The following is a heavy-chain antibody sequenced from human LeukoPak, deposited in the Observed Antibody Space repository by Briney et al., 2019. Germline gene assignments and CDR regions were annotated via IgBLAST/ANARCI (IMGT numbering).Heavy chain of an antibody. D-gene: IGHD3-22*01. J-gene: IGHJ4*02. CDR1: GYTLTGYY. V-gene: IGHV1-2*06. CDR3: ARGTYYYDSSGYYSGDY. CDR2: INPNSGGT. Sequence: ASVKVSCKASGYTLTGYYMHWVRQAPGQGLEWMGRINPNSGGTNYAQKFQGRVTMTRDTSISTAYMELSRLRSDDTTVYYCARGTYYYDSSGYYSGDYWGQGTLVTVSS.